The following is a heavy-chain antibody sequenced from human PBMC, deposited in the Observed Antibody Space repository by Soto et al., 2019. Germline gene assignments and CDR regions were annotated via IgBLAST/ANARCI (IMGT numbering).Heavy chain of an antibody. CDR3: ARDTSYDFWSGYYNRIYYYYGMDV. J-gene: IGHJ6*02. V-gene: IGHV1-69*06. D-gene: IGHD3-3*01. CDR1: GGTFSSYA. Sequence: GASVKVSCKASGGTFSSYAISWVRQAPGQGLEWMGGIIPIFGTANYAQKFQGRVTINADKSTSTAYMELSSLRSEDTAVYYCARDTSYDFWSGYYNRIYYYYGMDVWGQGTTVTVSS. CDR2: IIPIFGTA.